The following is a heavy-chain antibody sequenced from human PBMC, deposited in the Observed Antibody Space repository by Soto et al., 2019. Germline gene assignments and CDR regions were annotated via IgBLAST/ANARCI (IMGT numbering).Heavy chain of an antibody. CDR3: ARDLSRSGSSWYGMDV. Sequence: SVKVSCKASGGTFSSYAISWVRQAPGQGLEWMGGIIPIFGTANYAQKFQGRVTITADESTSTAYMELSSLRSEDTAVYYCARDLSRSGSSWYGMDVWGQGTTVTVSS. J-gene: IGHJ6*02. D-gene: IGHD6-13*01. V-gene: IGHV1-69*13. CDR2: IIPIFGTA. CDR1: GGTFSSYA.